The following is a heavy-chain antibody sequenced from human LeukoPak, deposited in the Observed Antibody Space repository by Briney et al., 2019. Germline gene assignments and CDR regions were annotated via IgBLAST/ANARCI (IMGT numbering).Heavy chain of an antibody. CDR3: ARGSHDSSGYPNLDY. Sequence: TSETLSLTCAVYGGSFSGYYWSWIRQPPGKGLEWIGEINHSGSTNYNPSLKSRVTISVDTSKNQFSLKLSSVTAADTAVYYCARGSHDSSGYPNLDYWGQGTLVTVSS. CDR1: GGSFSGYY. J-gene: IGHJ4*02. D-gene: IGHD3-22*01. CDR2: INHSGST. V-gene: IGHV4-34*01.